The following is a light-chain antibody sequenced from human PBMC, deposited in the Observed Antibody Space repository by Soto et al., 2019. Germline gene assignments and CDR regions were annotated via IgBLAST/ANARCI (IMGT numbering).Light chain of an antibody. CDR3: SSYTSSSTRGV. Sequence: QSALTQPASMSGSPGQSITISCTGTSSDVGGYNYVSWYQQHPGKAPKLMIYDVSNRPSGVSNRFSGSKSGNTASLTISGLQAEDEADYYCSSYTSSSTRGVFGGGTKLPVL. J-gene: IGLJ2*01. CDR1: SSDVGGYNY. CDR2: DVS. V-gene: IGLV2-14*01.